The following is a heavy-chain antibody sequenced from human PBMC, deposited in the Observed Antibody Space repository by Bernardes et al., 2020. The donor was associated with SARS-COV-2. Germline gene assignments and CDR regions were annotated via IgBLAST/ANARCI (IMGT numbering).Heavy chain of an antibody. CDR2: ISAYNGNT. V-gene: IGHV1-18*01. CDR3: ARDQDHRVNVDAFDI. D-gene: IGHD2-8*01. CDR1: GYTFTSYG. J-gene: IGHJ3*02. Sequence: ASVKVSCKASGYTFTSYGISWVRQAPGQGLEWMGWISAYNGNTNYAQKLQGRVTMTTDTSTSTAYMELRSLRSDDTAVYYCARDQDHRVNVDAFDIWGQGTMVTVSS.